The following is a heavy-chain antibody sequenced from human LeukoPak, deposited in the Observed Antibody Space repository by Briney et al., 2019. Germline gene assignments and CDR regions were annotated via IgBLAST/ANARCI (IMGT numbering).Heavy chain of an antibody. D-gene: IGHD2-15*01. V-gene: IGHV4-59*01. J-gene: IGHJ5*02. CDR3: ATSSHCSGGSCYSGWFDP. CDR2: ISHSGST. Sequence: NSSETLPLTCTVSGGSISSYYWSWIRQPPGKGLEWIGYISHSGSTHYNPSLKSRVTISVDTSKTQFSLILSSVTAADTAVYYCATSSHCSGGSCYSGWFDPWGQGTLVTVSS. CDR1: GGSISSYY.